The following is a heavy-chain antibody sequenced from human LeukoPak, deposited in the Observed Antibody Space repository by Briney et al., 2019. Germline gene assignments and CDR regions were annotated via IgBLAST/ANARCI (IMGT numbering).Heavy chain of an antibody. CDR2: ISSSSSYI. J-gene: IGHJ6*04. CDR1: GFTFRSYS. D-gene: IGHD3-3*01. CDR3: ARGGNLVLRFLEWPHSAEMDV. Sequence: SGGSLRLSCAASGFTFRSYSMNWVRQAPGKGLEWVSSISSSSSYIYYADSVKGRFTISRDNAKNSLYLQMNSLRAEDTAVYYCARGGNLVLRFLEWPHSAEMDVWGKGTTVTVSS. V-gene: IGHV3-21*01.